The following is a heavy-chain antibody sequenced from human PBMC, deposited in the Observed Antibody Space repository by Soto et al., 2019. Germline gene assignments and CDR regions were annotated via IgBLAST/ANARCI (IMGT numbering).Heavy chain of an antibody. CDR1: GFTFDDYA. J-gene: IGHJ4*02. D-gene: IGHD2-15*01. CDR3: AKDHGYCSGGSCYPACYFDY. Sequence: GGSLRLSCAASGFTFDDYAMHWVRQAPGKGLEWVSGISWNSGSIGYADSVKGRFTISRDNAKNSLYLQMNSLRAEDTALYYCAKDHGYCSGGSCYPACYFDYWAQGTLVTVSS. CDR2: ISWNSGSI. V-gene: IGHV3-9*01.